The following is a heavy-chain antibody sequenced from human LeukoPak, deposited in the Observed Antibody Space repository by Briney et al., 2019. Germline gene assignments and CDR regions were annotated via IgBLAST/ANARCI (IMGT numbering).Heavy chain of an antibody. V-gene: IGHV1-18*01. CDR2: ISAYNGNT. CDR1: GYTFTSYG. Sequence: ASVKVSCKASGYTFTSYGISWVRQAPGQGLEWMGWISAYNGNTNYAQKLQGRVTMTTDTSTSTAYMELRSLRSDDTAVYYCARGLNYYDSGGYYARSLYWGQGTLVTVSS. D-gene: IGHD3-22*01. J-gene: IGHJ4*02. CDR3: ARGLNYYDSGGYYARSLY.